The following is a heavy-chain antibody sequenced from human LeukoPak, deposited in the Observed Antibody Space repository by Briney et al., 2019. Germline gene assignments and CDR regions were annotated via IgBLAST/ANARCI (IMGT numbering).Heavy chain of an antibody. V-gene: IGHV4-59*11. CDR3: ARGNYVDWFDP. D-gene: IGHD1-7*01. CDR1: GGSFSNHY. CDR2: IYHTGST. Sequence: SETLSLTCTVSGGSFSNHYWSWIRQPPGKGLEWIGYIYHTGSTNYNPSLKSRVTISVDTSKNQFSLKLSSVTAADTAVYYCARGNYVDWFDPWGQGTQVTVSS. J-gene: IGHJ5*02.